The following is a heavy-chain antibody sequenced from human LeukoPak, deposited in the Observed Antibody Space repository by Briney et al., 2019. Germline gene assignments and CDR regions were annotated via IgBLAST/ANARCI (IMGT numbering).Heavy chain of an antibody. CDR2: INPSGGST. J-gene: IGHJ4*02. D-gene: IGHD3-10*01. CDR3: AGDRDHSGFYYFDY. Sequence: ASVKVSCKASGYTFSSYYMHWVRQAPGQGLEWMGVINPSGGSTTYAQKFQGSLTMTRDTSTSTVYMELSSLRSEDTAVYYCAGDRDHSGFYYFDYWGQGTLVTVSS. CDR1: GYTFSSYY. V-gene: IGHV1-46*01.